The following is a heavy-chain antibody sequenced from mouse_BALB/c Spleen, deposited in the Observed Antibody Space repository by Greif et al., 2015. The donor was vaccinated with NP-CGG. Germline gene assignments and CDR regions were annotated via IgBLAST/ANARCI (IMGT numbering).Heavy chain of an antibody. CDR3: ESGYCGSSYAMDY. Sequence: QVHVKQPGAELVKPGASVKMSCKAFGYTFTTYPIEWMKQNHGKSLEWIGDFHPYHDDTKYNEKFKGKAKLTVEKSSSTGFLVLSRLSSDGAAVYYCESGYCGSSYAMDYGGQGTSVSVSS. CDR1: GYTFTTYP. V-gene: IGHV1-47*01. J-gene: IGHJ4*01. CDR2: FHPYHDDT. D-gene: IGHD1-1*01.